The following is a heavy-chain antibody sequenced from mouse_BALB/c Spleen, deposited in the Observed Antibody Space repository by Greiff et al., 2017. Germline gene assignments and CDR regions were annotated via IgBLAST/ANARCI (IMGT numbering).Heavy chain of an antibody. CDR1: GYTFTSYW. V-gene: IGHV1S22*01. D-gene: IGHD2-4*01. Sequence: LQQPGSELVRPGASVKLSCKASGYTFTSYWMHWVKQRPGQGLEWIGNIYPGSGSTNYDEKFKSKATLTVDTSSSTAYMQLSSLTSEDSAVYYCTRVYYDYDGYYFDYWGQGTTLTVSS. CDR2: IYPGSGST. CDR3: TRVYYDYDGYYFDY. J-gene: IGHJ2*01.